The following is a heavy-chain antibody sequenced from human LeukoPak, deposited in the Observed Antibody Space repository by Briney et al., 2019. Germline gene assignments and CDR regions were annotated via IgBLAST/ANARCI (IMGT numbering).Heavy chain of an antibody. CDR2: INHSGST. D-gene: IGHD3-3*01. Sequence: SETLSLTCAVYGGSFSGYYWSWIRQPPGKGLEWIGEINHSGSTNYNPSLKSRVTISVDTSKNQFSLKLSSVTAADTAVYYCARLSTLPYSAIPSFGVVPKGLDIWGQGTMVTVSS. CDR3: ARLSTLPYSAIPSFGVVPKGLDI. V-gene: IGHV4-34*01. CDR1: GGSFSGYY. J-gene: IGHJ3*02.